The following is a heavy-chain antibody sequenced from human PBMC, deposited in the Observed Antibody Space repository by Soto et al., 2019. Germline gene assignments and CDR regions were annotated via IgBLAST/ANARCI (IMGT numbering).Heavy chain of an antibody. CDR3: ARLCTGDFWSGYYITTSGHYYYGMDV. CDR2: IYYSGST. J-gene: IGHJ6*02. Sequence: PSETLSLTCTVSGGSISSYYWGWIRQPPGKGLEWIGSIYYSGSTYYNPSLKSRVTISVDTSKNQFSLKLSSVTAADTAVYYCARLCTGDFWSGYYITTSGHYYYGMDVWGQGTTVTLSS. V-gene: IGHV4-39*01. D-gene: IGHD3-3*01. CDR1: GGSISSYY.